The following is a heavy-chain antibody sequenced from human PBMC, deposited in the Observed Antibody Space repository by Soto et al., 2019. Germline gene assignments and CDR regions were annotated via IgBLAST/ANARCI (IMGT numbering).Heavy chain of an antibody. CDR1: GGSISSGGYY. D-gene: IGHD1-20*01. Sequence: SETLSLTCTVSGGSISSGGYYWSWIRQHPGKGLEWIGYIYYSGSTYYNPSLKSRVTISVDTSKNQFSLKLSSVTAADTAVYYCATSNWNYFGMDVWGQGTRVTVSS. V-gene: IGHV4-31*03. CDR3: ATSNWNYFGMDV. J-gene: IGHJ6*02. CDR2: IYYSGST.